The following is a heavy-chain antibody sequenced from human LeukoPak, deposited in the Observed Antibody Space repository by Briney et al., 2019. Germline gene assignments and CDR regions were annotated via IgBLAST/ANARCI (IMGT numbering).Heavy chain of an antibody. V-gene: IGHV3-30*03. CDR3: ATDQVYGGTYYYYMDV. J-gene: IGHJ6*03. CDR2: ISYDGSNK. Sequence: GGSLRLSCAASGFTFSSYCMHWVRQAPGKGLEGVAVISYDGSNKYYADSVKGRFTISRDNSNNPLYLQMNSLRAEDTAVYYCATDQVYGGTYYYYMDVWGKGTTVPVSS. CDR1: GFTFSSYC. D-gene: IGHD3-3*01.